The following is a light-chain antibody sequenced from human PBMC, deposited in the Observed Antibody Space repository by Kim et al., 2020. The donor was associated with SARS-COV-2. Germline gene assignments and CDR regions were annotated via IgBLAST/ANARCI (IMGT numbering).Light chain of an antibody. CDR2: QDS. CDR1: KLGDKY. J-gene: IGLJ2*01. Sequence: ELTQPPSVSVSPGQTASISCSGDKLGDKYACWYQQKPGQSPVLVIYQDSKRPSGIPERFSGSNSGNTATLTISGTQAMDEADYYCQAWDSSTGVFGGG. V-gene: IGLV3-1*01. CDR3: QAWDSSTGV.